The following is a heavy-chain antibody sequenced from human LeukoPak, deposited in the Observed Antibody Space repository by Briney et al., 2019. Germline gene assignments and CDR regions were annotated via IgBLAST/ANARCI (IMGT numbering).Heavy chain of an antibody. CDR1: GYSFTSYW. CDR3: ARLLAGIAARRGGYYFDY. J-gene: IGHJ4*02. V-gene: IGHV5-51*01. Sequence: GESLKISCKGSGYSFTSYWIGWVRQMPGKGLEWMGIIYPGDSDTRYSPSFQGQVTISADKSISTAYLQWSSLKASDTAMYYCARLLAGIAARRGGYYFDYWGQGTLVTVSS. CDR2: IYPGDSDT. D-gene: IGHD6-6*01.